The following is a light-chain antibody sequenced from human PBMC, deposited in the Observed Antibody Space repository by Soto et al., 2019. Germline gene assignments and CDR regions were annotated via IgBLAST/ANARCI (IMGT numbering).Light chain of an antibody. CDR1: QSVSSN. J-gene: IGKJ4*01. CDR2: GAS. V-gene: IGKV3-15*01. Sequence: EIVLTQSPATLSLSPGKRATLSCRASQSVSSNLAWYQQKPGQAPRLLVYGASTRATGIPARFSGSGSGTQFTLTISSLQSEDFAVYYCQQHNNWPLTFGGGTKVDIK. CDR3: QQHNNWPLT.